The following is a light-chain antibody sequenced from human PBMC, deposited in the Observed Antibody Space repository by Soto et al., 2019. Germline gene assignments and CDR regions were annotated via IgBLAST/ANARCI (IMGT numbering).Light chain of an antibody. J-gene: IGKJ2*01. CDR2: AAS. Sequence: EIVLTQSPGTLSLSPGERATLSCRASQSVSSSYLAWYQQKPGQAPRLLIYAASSRATGIPDRFSGSGSGTDFTLTISRLEPEDCAVYYCQQYGSSPPYTFGQGTQLEIK. CDR1: QSVSSSY. CDR3: QQYGSSPPYT. V-gene: IGKV3-20*01.